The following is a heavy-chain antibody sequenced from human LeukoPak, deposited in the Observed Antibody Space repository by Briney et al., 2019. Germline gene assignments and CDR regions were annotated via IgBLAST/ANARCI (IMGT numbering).Heavy chain of an antibody. D-gene: IGHD6-19*01. CDR2: IKADGRSI. J-gene: IGHJ4*02. CDR1: GFTFSSSW. CDR3: ASGHSGLLW. V-gene: IGHV3-74*03. Sequence: AGGSLRLSCAASGFTFSSSWMHWVRHAPGKGLVWVSRIKADGRSITYADSAKGRFTISRDNAKNTMYLQVNSLRAEDTAVYYCASGHSGLLWWGQGTLVTVSS.